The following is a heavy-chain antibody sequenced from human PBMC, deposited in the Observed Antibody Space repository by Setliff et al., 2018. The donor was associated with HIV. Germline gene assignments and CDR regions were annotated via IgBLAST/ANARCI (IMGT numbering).Heavy chain of an antibody. V-gene: IGHV3-48*03. J-gene: IGHJ4*02. Sequence: GGSLRLSCAASGVTFSRYWMSWVRQAPGKGLEWVSYISSSGSTIYYADSVKGRFTISRDNAKNSLYLQMNSLRAEDTAVYYCAREQAYVILTGYYTAGIDYWGQGTLVTVSS. CDR1: GVTFSRYW. D-gene: IGHD3-9*01. CDR3: AREQAYVILTGYYTAGIDY. CDR2: ISSSGSTI.